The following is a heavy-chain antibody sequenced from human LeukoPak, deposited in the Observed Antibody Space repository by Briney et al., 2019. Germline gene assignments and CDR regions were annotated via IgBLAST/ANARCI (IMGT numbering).Heavy chain of an antibody. CDR2: ITSNGANT. CDR3: VHSPRVPTSHP. J-gene: IGHJ5*02. Sequence: PGGSLRLSCSASGFTVSNYNMHWVRQAPGRGLESVSAITSNGANTFYADSVRGRFTISRDNSKNTVFLQMGSLRAEDTAVYFCVHSPRVPTSHPWGQGTLVTVSS. CDR1: GFTVSNYN. V-gene: IGHV3-64D*06. D-gene: IGHD2-2*01.